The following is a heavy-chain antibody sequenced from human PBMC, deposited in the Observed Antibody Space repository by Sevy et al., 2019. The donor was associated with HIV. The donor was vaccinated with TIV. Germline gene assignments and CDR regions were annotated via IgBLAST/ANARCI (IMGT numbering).Heavy chain of an antibody. CDR3: AREDVAAAATRDAFDI. V-gene: IGHV3-11*06. Sequence: GGSLRLSCAASGFTFSDYYMSWIRQAPGQGLEWVSYISSSSSYTNYADSVKGRFTISRDNAKNSLYLQMNSLRAEDTAVYYCAREDVAAAATRDAFDIWGQGTMVTVSS. CDR2: ISSSSSYT. J-gene: IGHJ3*02. D-gene: IGHD6-13*01. CDR1: GFTFSDYY.